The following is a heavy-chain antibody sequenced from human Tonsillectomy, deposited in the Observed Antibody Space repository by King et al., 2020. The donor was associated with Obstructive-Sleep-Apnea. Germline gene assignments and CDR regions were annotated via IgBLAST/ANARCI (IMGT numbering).Heavy chain of an antibody. CDR2: INPNSGGT. Sequence: VQLVESGAEVKKPGASVKVSCKASGYTFTGYYMHWVRQAPGQGLEWMGWINPNSGGTSYAQKFQGWVTMTRDTSISTAYMEVSRLRSDDTAVYYCARVKSGSYQGYFDYWGQGTLVTVSS. CDR3: ARVKSGSYQGYFDY. J-gene: IGHJ4*02. CDR1: GYTFTGYY. D-gene: IGHD1-26*01. V-gene: IGHV1-2*04.